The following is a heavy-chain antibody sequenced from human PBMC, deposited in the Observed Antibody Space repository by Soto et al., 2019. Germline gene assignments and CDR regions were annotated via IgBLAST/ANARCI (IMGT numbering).Heavy chain of an antibody. D-gene: IGHD6-13*01. CDR1: GITFSSYA. CDR3: AGGVAASGPYFDY. CDR2: IIPLFAPA. J-gene: IGHJ4*02. Sequence: QVQLVQSGAEAKKPGSSVKVSCMASGITFSSYAFSWVRQAPGQGPEWMGGIIPLFAPANYTQKFQGRVTITADKSTSTVYMELTRLRSEDTAVSYCAGGVAASGPYFDYWGQGTLVSVSS. V-gene: IGHV1-69*06.